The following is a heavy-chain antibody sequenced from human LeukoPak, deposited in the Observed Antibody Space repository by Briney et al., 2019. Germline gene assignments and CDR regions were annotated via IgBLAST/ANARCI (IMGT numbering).Heavy chain of an antibody. J-gene: IGHJ4*02. CDR3: ARVYDILTGYYTYDYFDY. CDR1: GYTFTSYG. CDR2: ISAYNGNT. D-gene: IGHD3-9*01. Sequence: ASVKVSCKASGYTFTSYGISWVRQAPGQGLEWMGWISAYNGNTNYAQKLQGRVTMTTDTSTSTAYMELRSLRSDDTAVYYCARVYDILTGYYTYDYFDYWGQGTLVTVSP. V-gene: IGHV1-18*01.